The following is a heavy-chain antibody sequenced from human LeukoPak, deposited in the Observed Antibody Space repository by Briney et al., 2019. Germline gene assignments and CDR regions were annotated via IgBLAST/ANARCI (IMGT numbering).Heavy chain of an antibody. Sequence: GESLKISCKGLGYSFSSYWNAWVRQRPGKGLEWMGIIYPGGSETRYDPSFHGQVTISADSSTSTAYLQWSSLRASDTVMYYCARASRDGYNQNFDHWGQGTLVTVSS. V-gene: IGHV5-51*01. D-gene: IGHD5-24*01. CDR2: IYPGGSET. CDR3: ARASRDGYNQNFDH. CDR1: GYSFSSYW. J-gene: IGHJ4*02.